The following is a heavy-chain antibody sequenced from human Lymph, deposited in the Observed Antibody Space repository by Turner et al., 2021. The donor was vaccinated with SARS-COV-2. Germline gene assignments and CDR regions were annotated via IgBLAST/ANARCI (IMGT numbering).Heavy chain of an antibody. V-gene: IGHV3-30*18. D-gene: IGHD3-3*01. CDR2: ISYDGNNI. Sequence: VRLVESGGGVAQPGGSLSLPCSASRSTFSSFVMHWVRQAPGKGLEWVAVISYDGNNICDANTVKGRFIISRDNSKNTQYLQMISLRAEDTAVYYCAKDSRLLEWLLFGEFDYWGQGTLVTVSS. CDR3: AKDSRLLEWLLFGEFDY. J-gene: IGHJ4*02. CDR1: RSTFSSFV.